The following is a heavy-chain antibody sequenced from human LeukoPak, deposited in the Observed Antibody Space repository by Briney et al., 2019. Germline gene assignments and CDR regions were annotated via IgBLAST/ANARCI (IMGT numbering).Heavy chain of an antibody. Sequence: GGSLRLSCAASGFTFSDYYMSWIRQAPGKGLEWVSYISSSGSTVYYADSVKGRFTISRDNARNSLYLQMNSLRAEDTAIYYCARDSSGYRNPIDSWGQGTLVTVSS. CDR1: GFTFSDYY. CDR2: ISSSGSTV. J-gene: IGHJ4*02. V-gene: IGHV3-11*04. D-gene: IGHD3-22*01. CDR3: ARDSSGYRNPIDS.